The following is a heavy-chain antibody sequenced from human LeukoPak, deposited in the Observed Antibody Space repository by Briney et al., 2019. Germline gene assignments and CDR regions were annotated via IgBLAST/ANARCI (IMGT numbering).Heavy chain of an antibody. V-gene: IGHV3-23*01. J-gene: IGHJ4*02. CDR2: ISGSGGST. Sequence: GSLRLSCAASGFTFSSYGMSWVRQAPGKGLEWVSAISGSGGSTYYADSVKGRFTISRDNSKNTLYLQMNSLRAEDTAVYYCARPIAVAGFDYWGQGTLVTVSS. CDR1: GFTFSSYG. D-gene: IGHD6-19*01. CDR3: ARPIAVAGFDY.